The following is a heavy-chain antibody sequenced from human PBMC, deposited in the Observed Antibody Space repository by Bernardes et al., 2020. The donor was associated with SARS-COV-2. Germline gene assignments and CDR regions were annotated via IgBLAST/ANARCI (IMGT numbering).Heavy chain of an antibody. CDR2: IRRKVYGGTR. Sequence: GGSLRLSCTASGFRFGDYVVSWVRQAPGKGLEWVGFIRRKVYGGTREYAASVKGRFSISRDDSKSIAYLEMNNLTTDDTAVYYCSRVDYESRGGAMDVWGQGTTVTVSS. CDR1: GFRFGDYV. D-gene: IGHD3-22*01. V-gene: IGHV3-49*04. J-gene: IGHJ6*02. CDR3: SRVDYESRGGAMDV.